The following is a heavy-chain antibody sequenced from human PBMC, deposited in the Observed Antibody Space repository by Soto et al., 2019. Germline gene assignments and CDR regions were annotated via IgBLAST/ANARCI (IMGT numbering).Heavy chain of an antibody. J-gene: IGHJ4*02. CDR3: AKSPNFYCSSPNCYKYYFDH. CDR1: GFTFNTYG. Sequence: WGSLRLSCAASGFTFNTYGIHCFRHSPGKWREWVAVISYDGSEKYYVDSVKGRFTISKDNSKNTLYLQMNSLRPEDTAVYYCAKSPNFYCSSPNCYKYYFDHWGQGTRVTVSS. D-gene: IGHD2-2*02. V-gene: IGHV3-30*18. CDR2: ISYDGSEK.